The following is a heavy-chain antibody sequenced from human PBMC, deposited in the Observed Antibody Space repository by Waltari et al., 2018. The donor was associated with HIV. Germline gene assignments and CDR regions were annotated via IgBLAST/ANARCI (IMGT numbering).Heavy chain of an antibody. V-gene: IGHV3-33*01. Sequence: VWPGVTLRSPGAAFVFPSRHMARAGVRPGPGKGLVWVAVILYDGDNKDYADSVKGRFTIARDNSKNTLYLQMNSLRVEDTAVYYCARGGYYYDISGYYHYWGQGTLVTVSS. CDR2: ILYDGDNK. CDR1: VFPSRHMA. D-gene: IGHD3-22*01. J-gene: IGHJ4*02. CDR3: ARGGYYYDISGYYHY.